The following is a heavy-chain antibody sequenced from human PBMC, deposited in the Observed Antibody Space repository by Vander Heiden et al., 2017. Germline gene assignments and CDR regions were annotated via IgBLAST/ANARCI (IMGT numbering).Heavy chain of an antibody. CDR2: DGST. V-gene: IGHV3-23*01. Sequence: DGSTYYSDSVKGRFTISRDDSKNTLYLQMNSLRAEDTAIYYSAITIVGATWDYWGQGTLVTVSS. D-gene: IGHD1-26*01. J-gene: IGHJ4*02. CDR3: AITIVGATWDY.